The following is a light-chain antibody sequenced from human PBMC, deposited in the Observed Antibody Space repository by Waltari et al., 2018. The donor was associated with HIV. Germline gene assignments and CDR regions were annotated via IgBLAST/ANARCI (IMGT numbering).Light chain of an antibody. CDR1: ALAKKN. CDR3: QSADNTGTSVV. Sequence: SYELTQPPSVSVSPGQTARITCSADALAKKNTYRYQQKPGQAPVVVIYKDTQRPSGIPERFSGSSSGTIVTLTISGVQAEDEAVYYCQSADNTGTSVVFGGGTKLTVL. V-gene: IGLV3-25*03. J-gene: IGLJ2*01. CDR2: KDT.